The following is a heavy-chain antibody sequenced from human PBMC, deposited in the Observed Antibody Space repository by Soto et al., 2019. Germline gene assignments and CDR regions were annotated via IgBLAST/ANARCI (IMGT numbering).Heavy chain of an antibody. D-gene: IGHD6-19*01. J-gene: IGHJ4*02. CDR1: GFTFSNAW. CDR2: IKSKTDGGTT. Sequence: EVQLVESGGGLVKPGGSLRLSCAASGFTFSNAWMSWVRQAPGKGLEWVGRIKSKTDGGTTDYAAPVKGRFTISRDDSKNTLYLQMNSLKTEDTAVYYCTTLPFGAVAAPDYWGQGTLVTVSS. V-gene: IGHV3-15*01. CDR3: TTLPFGAVAAPDY.